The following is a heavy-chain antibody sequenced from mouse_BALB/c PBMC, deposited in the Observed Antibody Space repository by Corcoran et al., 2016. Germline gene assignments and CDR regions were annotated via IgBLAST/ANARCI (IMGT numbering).Heavy chain of an antibody. CDR3: AKTARATYYFDY. J-gene: IGHJ2*01. CDR2: IFPGSGNT. Sequence: QVQLQQSGPALVKPGASVKISCKASGYSFTSYYIHWVKQRPGQGLEWIGWIFPGSGNTKYNEKFKGKATLTAHTSSSTAYMQLSSLTSEDSAVYFCAKTARATYYFDYWGQGTTLTVSS. V-gene: IGHV1-66*01. D-gene: IGHD3-2*01. CDR1: GYSFTSYY.